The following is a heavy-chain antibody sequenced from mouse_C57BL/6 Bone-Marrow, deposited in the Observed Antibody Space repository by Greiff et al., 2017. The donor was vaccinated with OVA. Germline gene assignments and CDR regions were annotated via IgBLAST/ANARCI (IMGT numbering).Heavy chain of an antibody. CDR1: GFTFTDYY. D-gene: IGHD2-3*01. J-gene: IGHJ1*03. Sequence: EVMLVESGGGLVQPGGSLSLSCAASGFTFTDYYMSWVRQPPGKALEWLGFIRNKANGYTTEYSASVKGRFTISRDNSQSILYLQMNALRAEDSATYYCARSLYEPWYFDVWGTGTTVTVSS. CDR3: ARSLYEPWYFDV. CDR2: IRNKANGYTT. V-gene: IGHV7-3*01.